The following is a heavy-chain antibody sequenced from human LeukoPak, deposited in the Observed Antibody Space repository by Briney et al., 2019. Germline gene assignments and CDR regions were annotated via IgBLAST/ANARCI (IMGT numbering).Heavy chain of an antibody. D-gene: IGHD2-2*01. V-gene: IGHV1-18*01. CDR3: ARGRRYCSSTSCYNWFDP. Sequence: ASVTVSCKASGYTFTSYGISWVRQAPGQGLEWMGWISAYNGNTNYAQKLQGRVTMTTDTSTSTDYMELRSLRSDDTAVYYCARGRRYCSSTSCYNWFDPWGQGTLVTVSS. J-gene: IGHJ5*02. CDR1: GYTFTSYG. CDR2: ISAYNGNT.